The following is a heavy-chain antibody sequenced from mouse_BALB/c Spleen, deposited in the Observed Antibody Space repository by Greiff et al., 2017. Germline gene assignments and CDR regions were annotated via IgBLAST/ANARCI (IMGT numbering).Heavy chain of an antibody. CDR3: ARGDYDGNYYAMDY. V-gene: IGHV5-9-4*01. D-gene: IGHD2-4*01. CDR2: ISSGGSYT. Sequence: EVHLVESGGGLVKPGGSLKLSCAASGFTFSSYAMSWVRQSPEKRLEWVAEISSGGSYTYYPDTVTGRFTISRDNAKNTLYLEMSSLRSEDTAMYYGARGDYDGNYYAMDYWGQGTSVTVSS. CDR1: GFTFSSYA. J-gene: IGHJ4*01.